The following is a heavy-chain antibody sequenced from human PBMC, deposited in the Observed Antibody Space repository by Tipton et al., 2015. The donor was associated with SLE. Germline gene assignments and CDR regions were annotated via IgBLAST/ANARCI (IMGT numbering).Heavy chain of an antibody. Sequence: TLSLTCTVSGGSIRSYYWSWIRQAPGKGLEWIGYIYDSENTNYNPSLKSRVTISSDTPKNQFSLKLSSVTAADTAVYYCARVGYGDYGGIDYWGQGTLVTVSS. CDR3: ARVGYGDYGGIDY. CDR2: IYDSENT. CDR1: GGSIRSYY. V-gene: IGHV4-59*01. J-gene: IGHJ4*02. D-gene: IGHD4-17*01.